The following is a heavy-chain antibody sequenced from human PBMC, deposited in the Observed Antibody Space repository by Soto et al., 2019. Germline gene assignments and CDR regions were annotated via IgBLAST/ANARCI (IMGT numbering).Heavy chain of an antibody. CDR3: AKVGPSYYYGMDV. CDR1: GLDFSSEV. V-gene: IGHV3-23*01. CDR2: ISGSGRTI. J-gene: IGHJ6*02. Sequence: PGGSLRLSCAASGLDFSSEVMCWVRQAPGKGLEWVSSISGSGRTIYHADSMRGRFAISRDNSKNSLYLQLNNLRVDDTAVYYCAKVGPSYYYGMDVWGQGTTVTFSS. D-gene: IGHD1-26*01.